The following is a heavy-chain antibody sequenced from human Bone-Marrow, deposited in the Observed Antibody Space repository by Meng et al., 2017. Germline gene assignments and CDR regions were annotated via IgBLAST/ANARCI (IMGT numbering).Heavy chain of an antibody. Sequence: GESLKISCAASGFSFSDYEMNWVRQAPGKGLEWVSYISGSGDTMYHADSVKGRFTISRDNAKNSLYLQMNSLRSEDTAVYYCASDGNLGWSLDYWGQGTLVTVSS. CDR1: GFSFSDYE. CDR2: ISGSGDTM. J-gene: IGHJ4*02. CDR3: ASDGNLGWSLDY. D-gene: IGHD2-15*01. V-gene: IGHV3-48*03.